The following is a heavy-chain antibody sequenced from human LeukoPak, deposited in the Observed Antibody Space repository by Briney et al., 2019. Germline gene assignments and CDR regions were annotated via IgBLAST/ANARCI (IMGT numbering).Heavy chain of an antibody. Sequence: SVKVSCKASGGTFSSYAISWVRQAPGQGLEWMGGIIPIFGTANCAQKFQGRVTITADESTSTAYMELSSLRSEDTAVYYCALDSSGYYRNAFDIWGQGTMVTVSS. CDR2: IIPIFGTA. CDR1: GGTFSSYA. J-gene: IGHJ3*02. CDR3: ALDSSGYYRNAFDI. D-gene: IGHD3-22*01. V-gene: IGHV1-69*13.